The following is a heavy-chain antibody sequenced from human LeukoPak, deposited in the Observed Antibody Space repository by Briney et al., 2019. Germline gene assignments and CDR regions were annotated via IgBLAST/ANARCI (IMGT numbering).Heavy chain of an antibody. J-gene: IGHJ4*02. D-gene: IGHD2-21*02. CDR1: AFTFSSNG. Sequence: GGSLRLSCAASAFTFSSNGIYWVRQAPGKGLEWVAFIYNDENDKNYADSVKGRFTISRDNSKNTLYLQMNSLRGDDAAVYYCATLVTTGSGGRGYFDHWGQGTLVTVSS. CDR3: ATLVTTGSGGRGYFDH. V-gene: IGHV3-30*02. CDR2: IYNDENDK.